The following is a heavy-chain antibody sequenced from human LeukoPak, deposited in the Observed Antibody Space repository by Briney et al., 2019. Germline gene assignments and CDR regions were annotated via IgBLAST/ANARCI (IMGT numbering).Heavy chain of an antibody. Sequence: SETLSLTYTVSGGSISSYYWSWIRQPPGKGLEWIGYIYYSGSTNYNPSLKSRVTISVDTSKNQFSLKLSSVTAADTAVYYCARVEWEPPSNWFDPWGQGTLVTVSS. CDR3: ARVEWEPPSNWFDP. D-gene: IGHD1-26*01. CDR2: IYYSGST. V-gene: IGHV4-59*08. CDR1: GGSISSYY. J-gene: IGHJ5*02.